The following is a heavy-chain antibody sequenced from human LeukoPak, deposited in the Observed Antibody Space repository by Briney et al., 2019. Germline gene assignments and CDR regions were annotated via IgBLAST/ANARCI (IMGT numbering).Heavy chain of an antibody. CDR2: INPNSGDT. V-gene: IGHV1-2*02. CDR1: GYTFTGFY. D-gene: IGHD6-13*01. J-gene: IGHJ4*02. CDR3: ASGQQLVRSQCTY. Sequence: ASVKVSCKTSGYTFTGFYMHWVRQAPGQGLEWMGWINPNSGDTDYAQKFQGRVTMTRDTSISTAYMELTSLRSDDTAVYYCASGQQLVRSQCTYWGQGTLVTVSS.